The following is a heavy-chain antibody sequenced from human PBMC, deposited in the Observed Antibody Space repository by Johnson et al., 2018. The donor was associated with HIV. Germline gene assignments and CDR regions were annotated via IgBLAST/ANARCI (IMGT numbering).Heavy chain of an antibody. V-gene: IGHV3-23*04. CDR2: INGGGGIT. CDR3: AKHIVLVVYAIGAAFDI. D-gene: IGHD2-8*02. CDR1: RFSFRSCA. Sequence: VHLVESGGGWVQPGGSLRLSCIASRFSFRSCAMNWVRQAPGKGLAWVSTINGGGGITYYADSVKGRFTISRDNSKNTLYLQMNSLRAEDTAVYYCAKHIVLVVYAIGAAFDIWGQGTMVTVSS. J-gene: IGHJ3*02.